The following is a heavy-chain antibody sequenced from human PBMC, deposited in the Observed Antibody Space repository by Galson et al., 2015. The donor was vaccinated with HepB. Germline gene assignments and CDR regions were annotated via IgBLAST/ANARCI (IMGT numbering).Heavy chain of an antibody. D-gene: IGHD3-22*01. J-gene: IGHJ3*02. V-gene: IGHV1-24*01. CDR2: FDPEDGET. CDR3: ATEAYDSSGLFSNAFDI. CDR1: GYTLTDLS. Sequence: SVKVSCKVSGYTLTDLSMHWVRQAPGKGLEWMGGFDPEDGETFYAQKFQGRVTMTEDTSTDTAYMELSSLRSEDTAVYYCATEAYDSSGLFSNAFDIWGQGTMVTVSS.